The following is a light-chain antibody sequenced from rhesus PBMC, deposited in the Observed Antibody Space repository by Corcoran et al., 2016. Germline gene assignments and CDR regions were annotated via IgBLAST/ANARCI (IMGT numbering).Light chain of an antibody. CDR3: QHYDTLRT. J-gene: IGKJ1*01. V-gene: IGKV1-32*01. CDR1: QGISCD. CDR2: YAT. Sequence: DIQMTQSPSSLSASVGDRVTITVRASQGISCDLNWYLQKSGKAPKLMIYYATRLESGVPASFSGSGSGTEFTLTISILQPEDFATYYSQHYDTLRTFGQGAKVKIK.